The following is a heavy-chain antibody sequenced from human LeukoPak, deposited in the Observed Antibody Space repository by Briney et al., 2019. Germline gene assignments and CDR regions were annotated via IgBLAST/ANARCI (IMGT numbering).Heavy chain of an antibody. CDR2: ISGSGGST. J-gene: IGHJ2*01. Sequence: GGSLRLSCAASGFTFSSYAMSWVRQAPGKGLEWVSAISGSGGSTYYADSVKGRFTISRDNSKNTLYLQMNSLRAEDTAVYYCAKAYTGYSGAARGYFDLRGRGTLVTVSS. CDR3: AKAYTGYSGAARGYFDL. CDR1: GFTFSSYA. D-gene: IGHD5-12*01. V-gene: IGHV3-23*01.